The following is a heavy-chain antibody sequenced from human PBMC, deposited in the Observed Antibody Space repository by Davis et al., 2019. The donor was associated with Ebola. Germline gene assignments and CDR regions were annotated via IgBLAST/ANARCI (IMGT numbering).Heavy chain of an antibody. CDR3: AREAEVDGSIFFLH. CDR1: GYTFTTYG. D-gene: IGHD3-10*01. J-gene: IGHJ1*01. V-gene: IGHV1-18*01. Sequence: ASVKVSCKASGYTFTTYGISWVRQAPGQGLEWMGWISAYYGTTNYAQSLQGRVTMTRDTSMSTAHMELRGLRSDDTAVYYCAREAEVDGSIFFLHWGQGTLVTVSS. CDR2: ISAYYGTT.